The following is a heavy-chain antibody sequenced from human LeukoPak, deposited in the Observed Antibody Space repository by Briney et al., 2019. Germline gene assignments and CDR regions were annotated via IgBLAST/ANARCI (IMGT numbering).Heavy chain of an antibody. CDR3: ARPAAGDDAFDI. Sequence: ASQTLSLTCTVSGGSISSGGYYWGWIRQHPGKGLEWIGYIYYSGSTYYNPSLKSRVTISVDTSKNQFSLKLSSVTAADTAVYYCARPAAGDDAFDIWGQGTLVTVSS. V-gene: IGHV4-31*03. D-gene: IGHD6-13*01. J-gene: IGHJ3*02. CDR2: IYYSGST. CDR1: GGSISSGGYY.